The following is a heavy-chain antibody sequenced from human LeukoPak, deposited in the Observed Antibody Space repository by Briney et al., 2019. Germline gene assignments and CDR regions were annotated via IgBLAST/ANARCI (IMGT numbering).Heavy chain of an antibody. CDR3: ARDRDYYGSGSYQDY. CDR1: GFTFSSYG. D-gene: IGHD3-10*01. J-gene: IGHJ4*02. Sequence: GGSLRLSCAASGFTFSSYGMHWVRQAPGKGLQWVSFIRYDGSNRYYADSVKGRFTISRDNSKNTLYLQMNSLRAEDTAVYYCARDRDYYGSGSYQDYWGQGTLVTVSS. CDR2: IRYDGSNR. V-gene: IGHV3-30*02.